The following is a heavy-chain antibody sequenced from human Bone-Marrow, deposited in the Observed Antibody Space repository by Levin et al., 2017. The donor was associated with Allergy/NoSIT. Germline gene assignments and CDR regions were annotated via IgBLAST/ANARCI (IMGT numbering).Heavy chain of an antibody. Sequence: PSQTLSLTCTVSGGSISTYYWSWIRQPPEKRLEWIGYIYYSGSTKYNPSLKSRVTLLVDTSKNLFSLKLSSVTAADSAVYFCARAIPSGGNSYYYYYLDVWGKGTTVTVSS. CDR1: GGSISTYY. J-gene: IGHJ6*03. CDR3: ARAIPSGGNSYYYYYLDV. V-gene: IGHV4-59*01. D-gene: IGHD4-23*01. CDR2: IYYSGST.